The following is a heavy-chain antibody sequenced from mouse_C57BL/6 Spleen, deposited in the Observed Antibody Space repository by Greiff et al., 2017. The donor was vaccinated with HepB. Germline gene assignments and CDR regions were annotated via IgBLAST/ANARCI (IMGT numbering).Heavy chain of an antibody. D-gene: IGHD1-1*01. Sequence: VQLKQSGPELVKPGASVKMSCKASGYTFTDYNMHWVKQSHGKSLEWIGYINLNNGGTSYNQKFKGKATLTVNKSSSTAYMELRSLTSEDSAVYYCARCGYYGSSFPLFAYWGQGTLVTVSA. V-gene: IGHV1-22*01. J-gene: IGHJ3*01. CDR3: ARCGYYGSSFPLFAY. CDR1: GYTFTDYN. CDR2: INLNNGGT.